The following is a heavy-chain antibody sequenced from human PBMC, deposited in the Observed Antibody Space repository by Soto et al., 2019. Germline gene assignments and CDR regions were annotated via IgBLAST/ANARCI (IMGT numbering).Heavy chain of an antibody. CDR3: AKSYFFSWYDS. V-gene: IGHV3-23*01. CDR2: VSSSADAT. Sequence: EVQLLESGGGLVKPGGSLRLSCAASGFIFSSYDMAWVRQAPGKGLEWVSTVSSSADATQYADSVKGRFTISRDNSKNTLYLEMNNLGDEDTATYYCAKSYFFSWYDSWGQGTLVTVSS. D-gene: IGHD3-10*01. CDR1: GFIFSSYD. J-gene: IGHJ5*01.